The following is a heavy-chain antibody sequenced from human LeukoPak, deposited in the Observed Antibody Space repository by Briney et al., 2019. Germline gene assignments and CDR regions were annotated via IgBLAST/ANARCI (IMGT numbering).Heavy chain of an antibody. Sequence: PGRSLRLSCAASGFTFSSYGMHWVRQAPGKGLEWVAVIWYDGSNKYYADSVKGRFTISRDNSKNTLYLKMNSLRAEDTAVYYCARDSGHYYGSGSYYPGFSNWFDPWGQGTLVTVSS. CDR2: IWYDGSNK. D-gene: IGHD3-10*01. V-gene: IGHV3-33*01. CDR1: GFTFSSYG. J-gene: IGHJ5*02. CDR3: ARDSGHYYGSGSYYPGFSNWFDP.